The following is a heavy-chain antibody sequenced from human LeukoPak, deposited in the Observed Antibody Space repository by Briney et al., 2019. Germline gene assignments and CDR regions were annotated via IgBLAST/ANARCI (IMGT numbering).Heavy chain of an antibody. CDR3: ARRRPSHYFDY. CDR2: IYYSGST. CDR1: GGSISSSSYY. J-gene: IGHJ4*02. Sequence: SETLSLTCTVSGGSISSSSYYWGWIRQPPGQGLEWIGSIYYSGSTYYNPSLKSRVTISVDTSKNQFSLQLSSVPAADTAVYYCARRRPSHYFDYWGQGTLVTVSS. V-gene: IGHV4-39*01.